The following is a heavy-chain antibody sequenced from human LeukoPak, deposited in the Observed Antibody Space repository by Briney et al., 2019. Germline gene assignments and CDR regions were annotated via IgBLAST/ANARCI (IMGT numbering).Heavy chain of an antibody. CDR3: AREKSYGSGSIYYYYYGMDV. CDR2: ISYDGSNK. J-gene: IGHJ6*02. CDR1: GFTFSSYA. D-gene: IGHD3-10*01. V-gene: IGHV3-30-3*01. Sequence: GGSLRLSCAAPGFTFSSYAMHWVRQAPGKGLEWVAVISYDGSNKYYADSVKGRFTISRDNSKNTLYLQMNSLRAEDTAVYYCAREKSYGSGSIYYYYYGMDVWGQGTTVTVSS.